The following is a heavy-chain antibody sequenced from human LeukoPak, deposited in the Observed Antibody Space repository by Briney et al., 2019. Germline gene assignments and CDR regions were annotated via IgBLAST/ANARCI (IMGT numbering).Heavy chain of an antibody. CDR3: ATLYGSGIPD. V-gene: IGHV3-15*01. J-gene: IGHJ4*02. D-gene: IGHD3-10*01. CDR1: GFTFSHAW. CDR2: IQTTTDGGTT. Sequence: GGSLRLSCVASGFTFSHAWMTWVRQSPGKGLEWVGQIQTTTDGGTTHYAAPVKGGFTISRDDSKNTLYLQMNSLKTDDTALYYCATLYGSGIPDWGQGTLVTVSS.